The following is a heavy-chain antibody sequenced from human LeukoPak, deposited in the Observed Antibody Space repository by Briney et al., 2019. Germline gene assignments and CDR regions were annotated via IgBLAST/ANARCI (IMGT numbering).Heavy chain of an antibody. CDR1: GYTFTSYG. CDR2: ISAYNGNT. D-gene: IGHD2-15*01. J-gene: IGHJ4*02. Sequence: ASVKVSCKASGYTFTSYGISWVRQAPGQGLEWLGWISAYNGNTNYAQKLQGRVTMTTDTSTSTAYMELRSLRSDDTAVYYCARGYSSGGSCYYYYFDYWGQGTLVTVSS. V-gene: IGHV1-18*01. CDR3: ARGYSSGGSCYYYYFDY.